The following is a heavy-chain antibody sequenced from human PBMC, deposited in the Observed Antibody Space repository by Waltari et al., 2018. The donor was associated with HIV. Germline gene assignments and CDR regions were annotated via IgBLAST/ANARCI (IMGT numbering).Heavy chain of an antibody. V-gene: IGHV6-1*02. D-gene: IGHD4-4*01. CDR1: GYTFPLYSSA. J-gene: IGHJ4*02. Sequence: HVQLLQSGPGLVTSSQTLSITCAISGYTFPLYSSAWPCIRLPPSGGLDWVGRTYHRSKWFQLYAPSVRGRIRVDVDPSVNHFSLHLDSVTPDDTAVYYCARDSNGLDYWGQGTVVTVSS. CDR3: ARDSNGLDY. CDR2: TYHRSKWFQ.